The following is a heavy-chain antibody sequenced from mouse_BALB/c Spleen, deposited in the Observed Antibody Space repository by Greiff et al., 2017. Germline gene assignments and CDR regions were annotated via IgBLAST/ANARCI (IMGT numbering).Heavy chain of an antibody. Sequence: EVQLVESGGGLVQPGGSRKLSCAASGFTFSSFGMHWVRQAPEKGLEWVAYISSGSSTIYYADTVKGRFTISRDNPKNTLFLQMTSLRSEDTAMYYCAREGYYGNYGFAYWGQGTLVTVS. CDR1: GFTFSSFG. CDR3: AREGYYGNYGFAY. J-gene: IGHJ3*01. V-gene: IGHV5-17*02. CDR2: ISSGSSTI. D-gene: IGHD2-1*01.